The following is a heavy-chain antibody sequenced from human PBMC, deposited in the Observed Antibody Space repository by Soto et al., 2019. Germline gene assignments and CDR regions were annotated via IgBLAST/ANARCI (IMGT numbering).Heavy chain of an antibody. V-gene: IGHV4-4*07. CDR2: LSTSGNT. Sequence: PSETLSLTCTVYGVSISNYYWSWIRQPAGKGLEWIGRLSTSGNTNYNPSLKSRVTMSLDTSKNQFSLMLNSVTAADTAVYYCRRDFDYWGQGTLVTVSS. CDR1: GVSISNYY. J-gene: IGHJ4*02. D-gene: IGHD6-6*01. CDR3: RRDFDY.